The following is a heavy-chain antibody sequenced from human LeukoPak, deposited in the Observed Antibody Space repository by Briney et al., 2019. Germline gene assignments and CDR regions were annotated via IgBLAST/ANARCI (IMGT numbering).Heavy chain of an antibody. Sequence: GGSLRLSCAASGFTFSSYSINWVRQAPGKGLEWVSSISSSSSYIYYADSVKGRFTISRDNAKNSLYLQMNSLRAEDTAVYYCARDGSGSYYVRYYFDYWGQGNLVTVSS. CDR1: GFTFSSYS. CDR2: ISSSSSYI. V-gene: IGHV3-21*01. D-gene: IGHD3-10*01. J-gene: IGHJ4*02. CDR3: ARDGSGSYYVRYYFDY.